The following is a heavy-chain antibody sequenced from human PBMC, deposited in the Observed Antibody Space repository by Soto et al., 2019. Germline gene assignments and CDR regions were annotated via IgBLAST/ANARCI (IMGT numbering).Heavy chain of an antibody. CDR1: GVSLSRHY. CDR3: ARGNPFNYAGFDV. CDR2: VYYSGST. Sequence: PSETLSLTCTVSGVSLSRHYWSWVRQPPGKGLEWIGCVYYSGSTNYSPSLKSRVTISVDTSKSQISLNLTSVTTADTAIYYCARGNPFNYAGFDVWGQGTTVTVSS. J-gene: IGHJ6*02. V-gene: IGHV4-59*11. D-gene: IGHD4-4*01.